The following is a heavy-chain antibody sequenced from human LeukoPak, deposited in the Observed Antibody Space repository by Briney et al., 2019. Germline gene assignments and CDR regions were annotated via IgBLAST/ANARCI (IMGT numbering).Heavy chain of an antibody. CDR2: ISSSSSYI. CDR1: GFTFSSYS. V-gene: IGHV3-21*01. D-gene: IGHD5-18*01. Sequence: GSLRLSCAASGFTFSSYSMNSVRQAPGKGLEWVSSISSSSSYIYYADSVKGRFTISRDNAKNSLYLQMNSLRAEDTAVYYCARDRGDSYGSTTYYFDYWGQGTLVTVSS. J-gene: IGHJ4*02. CDR3: ARDRGDSYGSTTYYFDY.